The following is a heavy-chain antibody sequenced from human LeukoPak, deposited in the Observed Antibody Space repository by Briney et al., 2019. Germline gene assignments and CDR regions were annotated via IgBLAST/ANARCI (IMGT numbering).Heavy chain of an antibody. V-gene: IGHV3-23*01. CDR3: AKDGFYISSPTRPDY. Sequence: GGSLRLSCAASGFTFSSYAMSWVRQAPGNGLEWVSAISGSGGSTYYADSVKGRFTISRDNSKNTLYLQMNSLRAEDTAVYYCAKDGFYISSPTRPDYWGQGTLVTVSS. J-gene: IGHJ4*02. CDR2: ISGSGGST. D-gene: IGHD3-3*01. CDR1: GFTFSSYA.